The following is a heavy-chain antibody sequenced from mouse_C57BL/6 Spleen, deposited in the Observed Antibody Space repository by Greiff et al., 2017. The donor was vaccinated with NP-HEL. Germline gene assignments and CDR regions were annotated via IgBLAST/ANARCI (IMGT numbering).Heavy chain of an antibody. CDR2: IDPETGGT. J-gene: IGHJ2*01. CDR3: TRGGYYCGSTYFDY. V-gene: IGHV1-15*01. D-gene: IGHD1-1*01. Sequence: QVQLQQSGAELVRPGASVTLSCKASGYTFTDYEMHWVKQTPVHGLEWIGAIDPETGGTAYNQKFKGKAILTADKSSSTAYMELRSLTSEDSAVYYCTRGGYYCGSTYFDYWGQGTTLTVSS. CDR1: GYTFTDYE.